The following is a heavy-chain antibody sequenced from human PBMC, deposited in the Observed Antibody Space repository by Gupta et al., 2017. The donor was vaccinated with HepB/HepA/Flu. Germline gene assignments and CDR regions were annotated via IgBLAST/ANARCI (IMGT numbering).Heavy chain of an antibody. D-gene: IGHD3-22*01. CDR1: GGTLRRHA. J-gene: IGHJ6*03. CDR3: ANYTYYYDTSGYRGYYFYYMDV. V-gene: IGHV1-69*01. Sequence: QVQLVQSGAEVKKPGSSVKVSCKASGGTLRRHAISWVRQAPGQGLDWMGGIIPIFGTVNYARKFQGRVTISADESTSTAYLDLSSLRSEDTAVYFCANYTYYYDTSGYRGYYFYYMDVWGTGTTVTVSS. CDR2: IIPIFGTV.